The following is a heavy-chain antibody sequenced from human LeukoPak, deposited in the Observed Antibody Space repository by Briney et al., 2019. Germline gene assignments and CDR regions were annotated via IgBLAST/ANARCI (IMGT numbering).Heavy chain of an antibody. D-gene: IGHD2-15*01. V-gene: IGHV4-34*01. Sequence: SETLSLTCTVSGYSITSGYYWSWIRQPPGKGLEWIGEINHSGSTNYNPSLKSRVTISVDTSKNQFSLKLSSVTAADTAVYYCARASWYCSGGSCGFDYWGQGTLVTVSS. J-gene: IGHJ4*02. CDR1: GYSITSGYY. CDR3: ARASWYCSGGSCGFDY. CDR2: INHSGST.